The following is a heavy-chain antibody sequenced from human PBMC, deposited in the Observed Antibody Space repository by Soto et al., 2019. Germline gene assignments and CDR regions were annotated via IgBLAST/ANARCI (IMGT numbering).Heavy chain of an antibody. CDR1: GYTFTNYW. D-gene: IGHD2-15*01. V-gene: IGHV5-51*01. Sequence: GESLKISCQGSGYTFTNYWIGWVRQMPGKGLEWMGIIYPGDSDTRYSPSFQGQVNISADKSISTAYLQWSSLKASDTAMYYCGTSVEPATPSAFDIWGQGTMVTVSS. CDR2: IYPGDSDT. J-gene: IGHJ3*02. CDR3: GTSVEPATPSAFDI.